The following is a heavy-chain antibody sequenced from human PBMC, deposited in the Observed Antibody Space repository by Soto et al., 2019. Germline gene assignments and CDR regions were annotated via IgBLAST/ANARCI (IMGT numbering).Heavy chain of an antibody. CDR1: GGTFSSYA. V-gene: IGHV1-69*13. CDR3: ARVVGRSGWYSLFLHA. Sequence: SSVKVSCKASGGTFSSYAISWVRQAPGQGLEWMGGIIPIFGTANYAQKFQGRVTITADESTSTAYMELSSLRSEDTAVYYCARVVGRSGWYSLFLHAWGKGTLVTVPQ. J-gene: IGHJ5*02. D-gene: IGHD6-19*01. CDR2: IIPIFGTA.